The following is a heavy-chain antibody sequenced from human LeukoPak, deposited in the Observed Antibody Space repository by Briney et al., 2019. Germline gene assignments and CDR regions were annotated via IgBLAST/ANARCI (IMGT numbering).Heavy chain of an antibody. Sequence: GGSLRLSCAASGFTFSTYTMNWVRQAPGKGLEWVASITSSSSSIYYADSVKGRFTISRDNAKNSLYLQMNSLRAEDTAVYYCARDLLQWELLFHWGQGTLVTVSS. J-gene: IGHJ4*02. CDR3: ARDLLQWELLFH. CDR2: ITSSSSSI. D-gene: IGHD1-26*01. V-gene: IGHV3-21*01. CDR1: GFTFSTYT.